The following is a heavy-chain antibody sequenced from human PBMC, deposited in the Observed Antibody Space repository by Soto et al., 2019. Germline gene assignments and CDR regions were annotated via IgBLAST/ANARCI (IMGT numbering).Heavy chain of an antibody. V-gene: IGHV4-34*01. CDR2: INHSGST. CDR1: GGSFSGYY. J-gene: IGHJ6*02. Sequence: SETLSLTCAVYGGSFSGYYWSWIRQPPGKGLEWIGEINHSGSTNYNPSLKSRVTISVDTSKNQFSLKLSSVTAADTAVYYCARGVGEYYYYGMDVWGQGTKVTVSS. CDR3: ARGVGEYYYYGMDV. D-gene: IGHD4-17*01.